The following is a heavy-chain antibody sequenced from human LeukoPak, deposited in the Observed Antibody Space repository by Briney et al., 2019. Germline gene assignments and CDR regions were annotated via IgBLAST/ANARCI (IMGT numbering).Heavy chain of an antibody. CDR1: GFTFSSYW. D-gene: IGHD6-6*01. V-gene: IGHV3-7*01. CDR2: IKQDGSEK. CDR3: ASSLSIAARPFDY. Sequence: PGGSLRLSCAASGFTFSSYWMSWVRQAPGKGLEWVANIKQDGSEKYYVDSVKGRFTISRDNAKNSLYLQMNSLRAEDTAVYYCASSLSIAARPFDYWGQGTLVTVSS. J-gene: IGHJ4*02.